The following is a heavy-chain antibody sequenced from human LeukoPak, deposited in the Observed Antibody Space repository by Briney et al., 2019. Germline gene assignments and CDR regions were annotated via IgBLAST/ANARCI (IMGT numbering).Heavy chain of an antibody. CDR2: ISAYNGNT. CDR1: GYTLTSYG. Sequence: ASVKVSCKASGYTLTSYGISWVRQAPGQGLEWMGWISAYNGNTNYAQKLQGRVTMTTDTSTSTAYMELRSLRSDDTAVYYCARVRDYSSGWFFDYWGQGTLVTVSS. D-gene: IGHD6-19*01. J-gene: IGHJ4*02. CDR3: ARVRDYSSGWFFDY. V-gene: IGHV1-18*01.